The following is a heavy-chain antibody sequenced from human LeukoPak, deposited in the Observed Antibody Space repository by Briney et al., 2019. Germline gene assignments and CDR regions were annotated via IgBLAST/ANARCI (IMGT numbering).Heavy chain of an antibody. J-gene: IGHJ3*02. Sequence: AASVKVSCKASGGTFSSYAISWVRQAPGQGLEWMGGIIPIFGTANYAQKFQGRVTITTDESTSTAYMELSSLRSEDTAVYYCASKLTYDAFDIWGQGTMVTVSS. CDR1: GGTFSSYA. D-gene: IGHD1-1*01. CDR2: IIPIFGTA. V-gene: IGHV1-69*05. CDR3: ASKLTYDAFDI.